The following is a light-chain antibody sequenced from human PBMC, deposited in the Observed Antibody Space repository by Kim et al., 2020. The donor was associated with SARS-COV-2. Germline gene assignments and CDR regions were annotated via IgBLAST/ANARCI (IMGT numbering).Light chain of an antibody. CDR3: QQYNNRPPWT. J-gene: IGKJ1*01. CDR2: GAS. V-gene: IGKV3-15*01. CDR1: QSVSSN. Sequence: STGGRATLYCRARQSVSSNLAWYQQKHGQAPRRLMYGASTRATGIPARCSGGGSGTEFTLTIISLQSEDFAVYFCQQYNNRPPWTFGQGTKVDIK.